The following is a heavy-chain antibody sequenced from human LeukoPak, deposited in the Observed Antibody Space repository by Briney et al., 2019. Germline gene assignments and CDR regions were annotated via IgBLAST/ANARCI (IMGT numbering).Heavy chain of an antibody. CDR3: ARDPSQMGRLWFGELPHPFFDY. CDR2: ISYDGSNK. D-gene: IGHD3-10*01. Sequence: PGRSLRLSCAASGFTFSSYAMHWVRQAPGKGLEWVAVISYDGSNKYYADSVKGRFTISRDNSKNTLYLQMNSLRAEDTAVYYCARDPSQMGRLWFGELPHPFFDYWGQGTLVTVSS. V-gene: IGHV3-30-3*01. J-gene: IGHJ4*02. CDR1: GFTFSSYA.